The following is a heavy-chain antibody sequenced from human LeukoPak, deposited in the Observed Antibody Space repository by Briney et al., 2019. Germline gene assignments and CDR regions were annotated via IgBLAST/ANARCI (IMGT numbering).Heavy chain of an antibody. CDR1: GGSISSYY. J-gene: IGHJ4*02. D-gene: IGHD2-2*01. CDR2: IYYSGST. CDR3: ARRYCSSTSCPVDY. V-gene: IGHV4-59*08. Sequence: SETLSLTCTVSGGSISSYYWSWIRQPPGKGLEWIGYIYYSGSTNYNPSLKSRVTISVDTSKNQFSLKLSSVTAADTAVYYCARRYCSSTSCPVDYWGQGTLVTVSS.